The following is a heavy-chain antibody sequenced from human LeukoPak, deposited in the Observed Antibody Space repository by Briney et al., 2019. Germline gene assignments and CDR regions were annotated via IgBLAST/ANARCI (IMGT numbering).Heavy chain of an antibody. CDR2: ISGSGGST. J-gene: IGHJ4*02. Sequence: GGSLRLSCAASGFTFSSYAMSWVRQAPGKGLEWVSAISGSGGSTYYADSVKGRFTISRDNSKNTLYLQMNSLRAEDTAVYYCAKDHTPWSVMIVVVITAFDYWGQGTLVTVSS. V-gene: IGHV3-23*01. D-gene: IGHD3-22*01. CDR3: AKDHTPWSVMIVVVITAFDY. CDR1: GFTFSSYA.